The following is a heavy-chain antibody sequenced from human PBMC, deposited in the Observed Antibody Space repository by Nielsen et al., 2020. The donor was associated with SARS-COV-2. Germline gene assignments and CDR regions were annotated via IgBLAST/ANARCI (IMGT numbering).Heavy chain of an antibody. CDR1: GLTVSTNY. J-gene: IGHJ4*02. Sequence: GGSLRLSCAASGLTVSTNYMTWVRQAPGKGLEWVSGIGWNGGYIEYGDAVQGRFTISRDNAKNSVYLQMNSLRVEDTALYYCARWSGGSGSDFWGQGTLVTVSS. CDR2: IGWNGGYI. CDR3: ARWSGGSGSDF. D-gene: IGHD3-3*01. V-gene: IGHV3-20*04.